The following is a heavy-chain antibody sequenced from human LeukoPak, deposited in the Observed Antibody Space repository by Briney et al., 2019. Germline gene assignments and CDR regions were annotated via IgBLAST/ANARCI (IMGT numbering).Heavy chain of an antibody. CDR1: GGSRSGFY. D-gene: IGHD6-19*01. J-gene: IGHJ4*02. CDR3: ARTDPYSSGWYHFDY. Sequence: SVTLSLTCAVYGGSRSGFYWIWMRQPPGKGREGSGEINHSGSTNDHTSLKSRVTMSVDTSKNLSSLKLSSVTAADTAVYYCARTDPYSSGWYHFDYWGQGTLVTVSS. CDR2: INHSGST. V-gene: IGHV4-34*01.